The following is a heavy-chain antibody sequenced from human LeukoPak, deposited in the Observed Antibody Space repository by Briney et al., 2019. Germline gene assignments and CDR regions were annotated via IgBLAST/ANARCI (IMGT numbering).Heavy chain of an antibody. V-gene: IGHV3-30*04. D-gene: IGHD5-18*01. CDR3: ASSSMVTDFDY. CDR2: ISYDGSNK. J-gene: IGHJ4*02. Sequence: GGSLRLSCAASGFTFSSYAMHWVRQAPGKGLEWVAVISYDGSNKYYADSVKGRFTISRNNSKNTLYLQMNSLRAEDTAVYYCASSSMVTDFDYWGQGTLVTVSS. CDR1: GFTFSSYA.